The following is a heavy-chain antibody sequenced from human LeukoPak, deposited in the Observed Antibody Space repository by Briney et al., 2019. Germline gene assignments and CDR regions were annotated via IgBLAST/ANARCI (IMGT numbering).Heavy chain of an antibody. CDR1: GFTFSSYS. CDR3: ARVTYFDPGTDY. V-gene: IGHV3-21*01. D-gene: IGHD3-9*01. CDR2: ISSSSSYI. J-gene: IGHJ4*02. Sequence: GGSLRLSCAASGFTFSSYSMTWVRQAPGKGLEWVSSISSSSSYIYYADSVKGRFTISRDNAKNSLYLQMNSLRADDTAVYYCARVTYFDPGTDYWGQGTLVTVSS.